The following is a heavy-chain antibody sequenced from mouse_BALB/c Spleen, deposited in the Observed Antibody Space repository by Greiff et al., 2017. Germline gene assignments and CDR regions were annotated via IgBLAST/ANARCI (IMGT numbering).Heavy chain of an antibody. CDR1: GFTFSSYA. V-gene: IGHV5-9-3*01. Sequence: EVQLVESGGGLVKPGGSLKLSCAASGFTFSSYAMSWVRQTPEKRLEWVATISSGGSYTYYPDSVKGRFTISRDNAKNTLYLQMSSLRSEDTVMYYCARGYRYDGADYAMDYWGQGTSVTVSS. J-gene: IGHJ4*01. CDR3: ARGYRYDGADYAMDY. D-gene: IGHD2-14*01. CDR2: ISSGGSYT.